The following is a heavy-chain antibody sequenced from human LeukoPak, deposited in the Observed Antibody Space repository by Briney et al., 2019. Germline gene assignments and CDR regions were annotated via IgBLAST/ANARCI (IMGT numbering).Heavy chain of an antibody. Sequence: GGSLRLSCAASGFTFSSYNMNWVRQAPGKGLEWVSYISTSSNTIYYADSEKGRFTISRDNAKNSLYLQMNDLRAEDTAVYYCARVGSYGMDVWGQGTTVTVSS. D-gene: IGHD3-10*01. J-gene: IGHJ6*02. CDR3: ARVGSYGMDV. V-gene: IGHV3-48*01. CDR1: GFTFSSYN. CDR2: ISTSSNTI.